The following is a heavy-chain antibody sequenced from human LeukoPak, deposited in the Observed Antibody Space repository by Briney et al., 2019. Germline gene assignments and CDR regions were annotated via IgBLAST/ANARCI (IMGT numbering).Heavy chain of an antibody. J-gene: IGHJ4*02. D-gene: IGHD2-15*01. CDR1: GGSISSYY. Sequence: SETLSPTCTVSGGSISSYYWSWIRQPAGKGLEWIGRIYTSGSTNYNPSLKSRVTMSVDTSKNQFSLKLSSVTAADTAVYYCARLGYCSGGSCYSDYWGQGTLVTVSS. V-gene: IGHV4-4*07. CDR2: IYTSGST. CDR3: ARLGYCSGGSCYSDY.